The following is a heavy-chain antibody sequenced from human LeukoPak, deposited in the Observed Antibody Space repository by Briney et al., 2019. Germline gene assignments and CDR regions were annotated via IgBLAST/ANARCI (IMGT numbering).Heavy chain of an antibody. Sequence: SETLSLTCAVSGGSISSSNWWSWIRQPPGKGLEWIGEIYHSGSTNYNPSLKSRVTISVDKSKTQFSLKLSSVTAADTAVYYCARVAYSGYDNRGAFDYWGQGTLVTVSS. D-gene: IGHD5-12*01. CDR3: ARVAYSGYDNRGAFDY. V-gene: IGHV4-4*02. J-gene: IGHJ4*02. CDR2: IYHSGST. CDR1: GGSISSSNW.